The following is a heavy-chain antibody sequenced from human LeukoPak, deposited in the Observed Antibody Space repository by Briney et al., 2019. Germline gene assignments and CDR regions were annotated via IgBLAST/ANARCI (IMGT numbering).Heavy chain of an antibody. CDR3: AKDRSRVATMVVAFHI. J-gene: IGHJ3*02. D-gene: IGHD5-12*01. V-gene: IGHV1-2*02. CDR1: GYTFTGYY. Sequence: GATVNVSCKASGYTFTGYYMHWVRQAPGQGVEWMGWINPNSGSTNYSQKFQGRVTITRDTSIITAYMELGRLRSADTSVYDYAKDRSRVATMVVAFHIWGQGTMVTVSS. CDR2: INPNSGST.